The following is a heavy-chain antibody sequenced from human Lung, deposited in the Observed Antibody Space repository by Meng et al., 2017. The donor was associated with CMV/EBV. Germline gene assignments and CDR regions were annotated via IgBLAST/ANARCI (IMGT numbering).Heavy chain of an antibody. CDR3: ARDRAAIGYYYYVMDV. CDR2: IYYSGST. CDR1: GGSISSYY. D-gene: IGHD2-2*01. J-gene: IGHJ6*02. V-gene: IGHV4-59*01. Sequence: SXTLSLXCSVSGGSISSYYWSWIRQPPGKGLEWIGYIYYSGSTNYNPSLRSRVSISVDTSKNQFSLELSSVTAADTAIYYCARDRAAIGYYYYVMDVWGHGXTVTVSS.